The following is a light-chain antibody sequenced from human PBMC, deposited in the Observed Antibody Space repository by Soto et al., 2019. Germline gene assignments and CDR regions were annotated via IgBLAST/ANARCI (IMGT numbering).Light chain of an antibody. V-gene: IGKV1-5*03. J-gene: IGKJ1*01. CDR3: QHYNIYSEA. Sequence: DIQMTHSPSTLSGSIGDRVTITCRASQTISSWLAWYQQKPGKAPKLLIYKASTLKSGVPSRFSGSGSGTEFTLTISSLQPDDFATYYCQHYNIYSEAFGQGTKVDI. CDR2: KAS. CDR1: QTISSW.